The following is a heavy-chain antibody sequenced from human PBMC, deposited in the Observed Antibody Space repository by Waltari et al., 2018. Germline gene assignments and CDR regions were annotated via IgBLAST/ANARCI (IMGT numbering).Heavy chain of an antibody. CDR1: GGSISSGDHY. V-gene: IGHV4-30-4*08. D-gene: IGHD3-3*01. CDR3: VRKVLGVANDAFDI. J-gene: IGHJ3*02. Sequence: QVQLQESGPGLVKPSQTLSLTCTVSGGSISSGDHYWSWIRQSPGKGLEWIGYIYFTGSAFYHPSFWSRLTMSVDTSKSQFSLKLNSVTAADTAVYYCVRKVLGVANDAFDIWGQGTKVTVSS. CDR2: IYFTGSA.